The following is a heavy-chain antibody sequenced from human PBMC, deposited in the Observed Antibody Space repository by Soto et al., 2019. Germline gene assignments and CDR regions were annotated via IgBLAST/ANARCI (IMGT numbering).Heavy chain of an antibody. J-gene: IGHJ6*02. CDR2: IYPGDSDT. V-gene: IGHV5-51*01. CDR3: GRRAGARAFYYYGMDV. Sequence: EVQLVQSGAEVKKPGESLKISCKGSGYSFSSYWIGWVRQMPGKGLEWMGIIYPGDSDTRYSPSFQGQVTISADKSISTAYLQWSSLKASDTAMYYCGRRAGARAFYYYGMDVWGLGTTVTVSS. CDR1: GYSFSSYW. D-gene: IGHD6-6*01.